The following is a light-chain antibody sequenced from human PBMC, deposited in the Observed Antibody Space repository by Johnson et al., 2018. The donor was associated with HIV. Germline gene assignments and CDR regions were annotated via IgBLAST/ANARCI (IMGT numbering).Light chain of an antibody. V-gene: IGLV1-51*01. J-gene: IGLJ1*01. CDR1: SSNIGNNY. Sequence: QSVLTQPPSVSAAPGQKVTISCSGSSSNIGNNYVSWYQQVPGTAPKLLIYDNNKRPSGIPDRFSGSKSGTSATLGITGLQTGDEADYYCGTWDSSLSLFVFGPGTKFTVL. CDR2: DNN. CDR3: GTWDSSLSLFV.